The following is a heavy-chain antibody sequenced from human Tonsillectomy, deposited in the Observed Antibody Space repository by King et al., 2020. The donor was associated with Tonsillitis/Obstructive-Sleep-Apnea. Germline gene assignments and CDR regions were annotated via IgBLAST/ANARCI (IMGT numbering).Heavy chain of an antibody. V-gene: IGHV3-23*04. Sequence: DVQLVESGGGLVQPGGSLRLSCAASGFTFSSYGMSWVRQAPGKGLEWVSVITGSGGSTYYADSVKGRFTISRDNAKNTLYLQVNSLRAEDTAVYYCAKGGGLYCSGISCYSIDYWGQGTLVTVSS. D-gene: IGHD2-15*01. CDR2: ITGSGGST. CDR1: GFTFSSYG. J-gene: IGHJ4*02. CDR3: AKGGGLYCSGISCYSIDY.